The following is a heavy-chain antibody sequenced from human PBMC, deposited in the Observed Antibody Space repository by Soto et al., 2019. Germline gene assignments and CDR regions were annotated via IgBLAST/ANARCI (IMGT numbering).Heavy chain of an antibody. Sequence: EVQLVESGGGLVKPGGSLRLSCAASGFTFSSYSMNWVRQAPGKGLEWVSSISSSGSTIYYADSVKGRFTISRDNAKNSLYLQMNSLRAEDTAVYYCATEIKGSGCDYWGQGTLVTVSS. CDR3: ATEIKGSGCDY. V-gene: IGHV3-21*01. CDR1: GFTFSSYS. CDR2: ISSSGSTI. D-gene: IGHD6-19*01. J-gene: IGHJ4*02.